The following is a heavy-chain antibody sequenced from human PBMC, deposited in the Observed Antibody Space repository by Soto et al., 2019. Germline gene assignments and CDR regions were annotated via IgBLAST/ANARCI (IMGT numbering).Heavy chain of an antibody. CDR3: ARGGIAAAAPPDY. CDR1: GGSISSGGYY. D-gene: IGHD6-13*01. J-gene: IGHJ4*02. V-gene: IGHV4-31*03. Sequence: QVQLQESGPGLVKPSQTLSLTCTVSGGSISSGGYYWSWIRQHPGKGLEWIGYIYYSGSTYYNPSLKSRVTXSXDXXNNQFSLKLSSVTAADTAVYYCARGGIAAAAPPDYWGQGTLVTVSS. CDR2: IYYSGST.